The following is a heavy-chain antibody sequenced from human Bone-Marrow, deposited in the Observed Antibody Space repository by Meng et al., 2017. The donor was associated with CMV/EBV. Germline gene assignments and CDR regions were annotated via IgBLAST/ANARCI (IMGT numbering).Heavy chain of an antibody. D-gene: IGHD2-2*01. CDR3: ARVKGYCSSTSCSSPIDY. J-gene: IGHJ4*02. CDR1: GDSVSSTSHY. Sequence: SETLSLTCTVSGDSVSSTSHYWTWIRQPPGKGLEWIGYIYYSGSTNYNPSLKSRVTISVDTSKNQFSLKLSSVTAADTAVYYCARVKGYCSSTSCSSPIDYWGQGTLVTVSS. CDR2: IYYSGST. V-gene: IGHV4-61*01.